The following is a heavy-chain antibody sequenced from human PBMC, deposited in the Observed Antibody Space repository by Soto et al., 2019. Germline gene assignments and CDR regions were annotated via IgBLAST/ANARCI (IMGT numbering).Heavy chain of an antibody. D-gene: IGHD2-21*02. Sequence: QLQLQESGPGLVKPSETLSLTCSVSGGSIISSSYFWGWLRQPQGKGLEWIGSIYYSGSTYYNPSLKSRVTVSVDTSKNQFSLKLSSVTAADTAVYYCARHPSDFWFDPWGQGTLVTVSS. CDR2: IYYSGST. CDR1: GGSIISSSYF. J-gene: IGHJ5*02. V-gene: IGHV4-39*01. CDR3: ARHPSDFWFDP.